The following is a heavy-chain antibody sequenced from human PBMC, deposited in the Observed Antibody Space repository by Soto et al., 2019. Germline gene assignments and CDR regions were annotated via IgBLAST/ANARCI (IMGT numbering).Heavy chain of an antibody. J-gene: IGHJ4*02. CDR1: GYSFTSYW. V-gene: IGHV5-51*01. CDR2: IHVGTSDI. D-gene: IGHD3-22*01. Sequence: GESLKISCKGSGYSFTSYWIGWVRQMPGKGLEWMGIIHVGTSDIRYTPSFKGQVTISADKSIRTAYLQWSSLKASDTAMYYCALVVDGLFYSDYWGQGTLVTVSS. CDR3: ALVVDGLFYSDY.